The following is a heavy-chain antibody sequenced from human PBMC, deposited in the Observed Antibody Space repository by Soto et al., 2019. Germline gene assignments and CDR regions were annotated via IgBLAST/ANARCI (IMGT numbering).Heavy chain of an antibody. D-gene: IGHD4-17*01. CDR1: GYSFTSYW. CDR2: IYPGDSDT. Sequence: GESLKISCKGSGYSFTSYWIGWVRQMPGKGLEWMGIIYPGDSDTRYSSSFQGQVTISADKSISTAYLQWSSLKASDTAMYYCARHPTRSLYGDYVRRYYYYGMDVWGQGTTVTVS. V-gene: IGHV5-51*01. CDR3: ARHPTRSLYGDYVRRYYYYGMDV. J-gene: IGHJ6*02.